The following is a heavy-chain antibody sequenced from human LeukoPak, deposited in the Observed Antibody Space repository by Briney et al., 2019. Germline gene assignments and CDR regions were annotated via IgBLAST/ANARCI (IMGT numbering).Heavy chain of an antibody. CDR2: ITGSGGNT. J-gene: IGHJ4*02. Sequence: PGSSLRLSRAASGFIFINYPMSWVRQAPGKGLEWVSPITGSGGNTYYADSVKGRFTISRDNSKNTLYLQMNSLRAEDTAVYYCAKWGDYDVLTGYYVSDYWGQGTLVTVSS. CDR3: AKWGDYDVLTGYYVSDY. D-gene: IGHD3-9*01. CDR1: GFIFINYP. V-gene: IGHV3-23*01.